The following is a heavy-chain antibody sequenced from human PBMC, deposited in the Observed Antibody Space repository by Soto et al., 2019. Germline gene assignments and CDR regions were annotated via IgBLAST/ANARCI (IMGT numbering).Heavy chain of an antibody. Sequence: GGSLRLSCAASGFTFDDYAMHWVRQAPGKGLEWVSGISWNSGSIGYADSVKGRFTISRDNAKNSLYLQMNSLRAEDTALYYCAKDRQLWLLFYFDYWGQGTLVTVSS. V-gene: IGHV3-9*01. D-gene: IGHD5-18*01. CDR1: GFTFDDYA. CDR2: ISWNSGSI. CDR3: AKDRQLWLLFYFDY. J-gene: IGHJ4*02.